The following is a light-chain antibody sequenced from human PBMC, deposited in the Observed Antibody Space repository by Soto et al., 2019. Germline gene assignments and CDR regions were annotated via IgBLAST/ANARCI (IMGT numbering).Light chain of an antibody. CDR2: NAS. CDR3: KQRSNWPHT. J-gene: IGKJ1*01. Sequence: EIMLTQSPATLSLSPGNRATLSCRASQSVSTYLAWYQQKPGQPPRLLIYNASNRPTRIPARLSGSGSGTDLTLSISSLGPEDFAVYYCKQRSNWPHTFGQGTKVEIK. CDR1: QSVSTY. V-gene: IGKV3-11*01.